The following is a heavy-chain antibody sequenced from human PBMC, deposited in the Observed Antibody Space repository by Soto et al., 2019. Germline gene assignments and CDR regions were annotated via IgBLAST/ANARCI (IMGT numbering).Heavy chain of an antibody. CDR1: GFTFSSYS. D-gene: IGHD2-15*01. CDR3: AGGDFWSGGSCYLLGPGNDAFDI. J-gene: IGHJ3*02. CDR2: ISSSSSYI. Sequence: GGSLRLSCAASGFTFSSYSMNWVRQAPGKGLEWVSSISSSSSYIYYADSVKGRFTISRDNAKNSLYLQMNSLRAEDTAVYFRAGGDFWSGGSCYLLGPGNDAFDIWGQGTMVTVSS. V-gene: IGHV3-21*01.